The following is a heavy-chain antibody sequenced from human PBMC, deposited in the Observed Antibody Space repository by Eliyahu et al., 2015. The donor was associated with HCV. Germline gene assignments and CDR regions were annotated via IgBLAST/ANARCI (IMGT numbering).Heavy chain of an antibody. CDR2: INGGNGNT. Sequence: QVQLVQSGAEVKKPGTXVKISCKTSGYTFTAYALHWVRQAPGQRLESMGWINGGNGNTKYSQKFQDRLIITRDTSANTGYMELSSLTSEDTAIYYCVRDPHLFGVAAHDYWGPGTLVTVSS. CDR3: VRDPHLFGVAAHDY. CDR1: GYTFTAYA. V-gene: IGHV1-3*01. J-gene: IGHJ4*02. D-gene: IGHD3-3*01.